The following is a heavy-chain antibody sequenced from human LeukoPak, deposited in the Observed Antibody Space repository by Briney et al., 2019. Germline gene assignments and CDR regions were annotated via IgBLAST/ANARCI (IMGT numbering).Heavy chain of an antibody. V-gene: IGHV1-2*02. J-gene: IGHJ6*02. Sequence: ASVKVSCKASGYTFTGYYMHWVRQAPGQGLEWMGWINPNSGGTNYAQKFQGRVTMTRDTSISTAYMELSRLRSDDTAVYYCARIYCSSTSCYTGRVYCGMDVWGQGTTVTVSS. CDR1: GYTFTGYY. CDR2: INPNSGGT. D-gene: IGHD2-2*02. CDR3: ARIYCSSTSCYTGRVYCGMDV.